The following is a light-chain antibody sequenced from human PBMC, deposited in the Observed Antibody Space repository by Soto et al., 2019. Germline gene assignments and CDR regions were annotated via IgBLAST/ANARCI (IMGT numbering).Light chain of an antibody. CDR3: QHYGGMWT. J-gene: IGKJ1*01. CDR1: QSITNR. CDR2: DAL. V-gene: IGKV1-5*01. Sequence: IQMTQSPSTLSASVGDRVAITCRASQSITNRLAWYQLKPGKAPKVLIYDALNLESGVPSRFSGSGYGTEFTLTIRSLQPDDFATYCCQHYGGMWTFGQGTKVDVK.